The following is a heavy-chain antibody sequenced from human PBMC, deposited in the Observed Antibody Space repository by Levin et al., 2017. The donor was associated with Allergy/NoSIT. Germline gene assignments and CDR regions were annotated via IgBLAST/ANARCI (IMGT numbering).Heavy chain of an antibody. V-gene: IGHV3-48*03. CDR3: ARQLGNFWSGYNYVDY. J-gene: IGHJ4*02. CDR1: GFTFSSYE. D-gene: IGHD3-3*01. CDR2: ISSTGSTI. Sequence: GESLKISCAASGFTFSSYEMNWVRRAPGKGLEWVSYISSTGSTIYSADSVKGRFTISRDNAKNSLYLHMNSLRAEDTAVYYCARQLGNFWSGYNYVDYWGQGPLVTVSS.